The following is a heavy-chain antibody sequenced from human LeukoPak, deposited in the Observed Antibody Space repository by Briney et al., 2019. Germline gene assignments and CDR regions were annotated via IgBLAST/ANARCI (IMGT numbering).Heavy chain of an antibody. CDR3: ATAGAGYSSSWYENYFDY. J-gene: IGHJ4*02. Sequence: GASVKVSCKVSGYTLTELSMHWVRQAPGKGLEWMGGFDPKDGETIYAQKFQGRVTMTEDTSTDTAYMELSSLRSEDTAVYYCATAGAGYSSSWYENYFDYWGQGTLVTVSS. CDR2: FDPKDGET. CDR1: GYTLTELS. V-gene: IGHV1-24*01. D-gene: IGHD6-13*01.